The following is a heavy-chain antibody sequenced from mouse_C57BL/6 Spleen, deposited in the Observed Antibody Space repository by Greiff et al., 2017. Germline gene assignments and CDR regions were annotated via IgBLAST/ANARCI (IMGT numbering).Heavy chain of an antibody. Sequence: VQLQQSGPELVKPGASVKIPCKASGYTSTDYNMDWVKQSHGKSLEWIGDINPNNGGTNYNQKFKGKATLTVDKSSSTAYMELRSLTSEDTAVYYCARSHYYYGSSYGFAYWGQGTLVTVSA. J-gene: IGHJ3*01. V-gene: IGHV1-18*01. CDR3: ARSHYYYGSSYGFAY. CDR1: GYTSTDYN. CDR2: INPNNGGT. D-gene: IGHD1-1*01.